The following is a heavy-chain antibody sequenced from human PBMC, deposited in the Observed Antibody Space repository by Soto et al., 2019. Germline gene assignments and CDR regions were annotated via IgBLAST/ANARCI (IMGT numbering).Heavy chain of an antibody. CDR3: ARDRTSTLVDRYYSMDV. CDR1: GGTFSNYG. J-gene: IGHJ6*02. Sequence: QVQLVQSGAEVKKPGSSVKVSCKASGGTFSNYGISWVRQAPGQGLEWMGGIIPMFETSNYAQKFQGRVTITADASTSTAYMELSSLRSEDTAVYYCARDRTSTLVDRYYSMDVWGQGTTVTVSS. V-gene: IGHV1-69*01. CDR2: IIPMFETS. D-gene: IGHD1-26*01.